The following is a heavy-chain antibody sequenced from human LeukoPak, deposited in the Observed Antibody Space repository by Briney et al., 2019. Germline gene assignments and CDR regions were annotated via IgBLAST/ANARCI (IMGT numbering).Heavy chain of an antibody. D-gene: IGHD1-26*01. J-gene: IGHJ3*02. Sequence: GASVKVFCKASGGTFSSYAISWVRQAPGQGLEWMGRIIPIFGTANYAQKFQGRVTITTDESTSTAYMELSSLRSEDTAVYYCARDIPYSGSYPAAFDIWGQGTMVTVSS. V-gene: IGHV1-69*05. CDR3: ARDIPYSGSYPAAFDI. CDR2: IIPIFGTA. CDR1: GGTFSSYA.